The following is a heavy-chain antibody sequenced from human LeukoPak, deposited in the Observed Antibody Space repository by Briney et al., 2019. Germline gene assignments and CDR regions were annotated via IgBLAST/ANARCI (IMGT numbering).Heavy chain of an antibody. Sequence: GGSLRLSCSASGFTFSSYAMHWVRQAPGKGLEYVSGISSNGGRTDYADPVKGRFTISRDNSKNTLYLQMSSLRAEDTAVYYCVKGRCSGSSCYGGDYWGQGTLVTVSS. CDR1: GFTFSSYA. CDR3: VKGRCSGSSCYGGDY. D-gene: IGHD2-2*01. CDR2: ISSNGGRT. J-gene: IGHJ4*02. V-gene: IGHV3-64D*09.